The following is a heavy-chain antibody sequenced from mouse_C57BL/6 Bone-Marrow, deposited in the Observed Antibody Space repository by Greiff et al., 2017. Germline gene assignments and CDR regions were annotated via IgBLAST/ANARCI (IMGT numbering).Heavy chain of an antibody. D-gene: IGHD1-1*01. J-gene: IGHJ3*01. V-gene: IGHV3-6*01. CDR3: AREEYYYGSSPWFAY. CDR2: ISYDGSN. Sequence: EVKVEESGPGLVKPSQSLSLTCSVTGYSITSGYYWNWIRQFPGNKLEWMGYISYDGSNNYNPSLKNRISITRDTSKNQFFLKLNSVTTEDTATYYCAREEYYYGSSPWFAYWGQGTLVTVSA. CDR1: GYSITSGYY.